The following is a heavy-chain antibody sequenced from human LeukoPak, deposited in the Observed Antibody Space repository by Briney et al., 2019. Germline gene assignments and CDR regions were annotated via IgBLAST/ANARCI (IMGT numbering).Heavy chain of an antibody. Sequence: GGSLRLSCAASGFTFSSYSMNWVRQAPGKGLEWVSSISSSSSYIYYADSVEGRFTISRDNAKNSLYLQMNSLRAEDTAVYYCASYCSSTSCYNWFDPWGQGTLVTVSS. J-gene: IGHJ5*02. CDR3: ASYCSSTSCYNWFDP. CDR2: ISSSSSYI. V-gene: IGHV3-21*01. D-gene: IGHD2-2*01. CDR1: GFTFSSYS.